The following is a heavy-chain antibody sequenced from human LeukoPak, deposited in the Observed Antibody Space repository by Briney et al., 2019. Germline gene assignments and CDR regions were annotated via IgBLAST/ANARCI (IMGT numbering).Heavy chain of an antibody. CDR1: GYTFTSYG. CDR2: ISAYNGNT. D-gene: IGHD3-16*02. CDR3: ARSPTGFGGVIVLYYFDY. Sequence: GASVKVSCTASGYTFTSYGISWVRQAPGQGLEWMGWISAYNGNTNYAQKLQGRVTMTTDTSTSTAYMELRSLRSDDTAVYYCARSPTGFGGVIVLYYFDYWGQGTLVTVSS. J-gene: IGHJ4*02. V-gene: IGHV1-18*01.